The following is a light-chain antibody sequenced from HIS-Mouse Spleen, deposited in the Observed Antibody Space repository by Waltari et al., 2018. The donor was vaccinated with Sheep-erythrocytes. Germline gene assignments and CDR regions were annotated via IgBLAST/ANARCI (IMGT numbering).Light chain of an antibody. V-gene: IGKV1-9*01. J-gene: IGKJ2*01. Sequence: DIHLTQSPSFLSASAADRVTITCRASQGISSYLAWYQHKPGKAPKLLIYAAPTLQSGVPSRFSGSGSGTEFTLTISSLQPEDFATYYCQQLNSYPYTFGQGTKLEIK. CDR1: QGISSY. CDR3: QQLNSYPYT. CDR2: AAP.